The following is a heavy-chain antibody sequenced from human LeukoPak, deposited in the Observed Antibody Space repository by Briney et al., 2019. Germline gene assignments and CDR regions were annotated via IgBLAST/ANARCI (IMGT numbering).Heavy chain of an antibody. Sequence: GGSLRLSCAASGFTFSSFAMNWARQAPGKGLEWVSGISASGGNTYYTDSLKGRFTISRDNSKNTLYLQMDSLRADDTAVYYCARDPESSSFDYWGQGVLVTVSS. CDR1: GFTFSSFA. V-gene: IGHV3-23*01. CDR2: ISASGGNT. CDR3: ARDPESSSFDY. D-gene: IGHD6-13*01. J-gene: IGHJ4*02.